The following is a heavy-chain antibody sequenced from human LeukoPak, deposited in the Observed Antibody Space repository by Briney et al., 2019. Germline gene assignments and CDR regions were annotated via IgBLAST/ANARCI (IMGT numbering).Heavy chain of an antibody. V-gene: IGHV3-48*03. CDR2: ITNSGSTI. D-gene: IGHD7-27*01. J-gene: IGHJ4*02. CDR3: AVTGGIDH. Sequence: PGGSLRLSCAASGFSIRSYEMSWVRQAPGKGLDWVSYITNSGSTIYYADSVKGRFTISRDNAKNSLYLQMNSLRAEDTGVYYCAVTGGIDHWGQGTLVTVSS. CDR1: GFSIRSYE.